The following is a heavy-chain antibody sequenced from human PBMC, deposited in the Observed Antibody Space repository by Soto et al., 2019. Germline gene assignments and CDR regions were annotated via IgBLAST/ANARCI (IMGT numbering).Heavy chain of an antibody. D-gene: IGHD4-17*01. CDR1: EFTFSSSA. J-gene: IGHJ4*02. V-gene: IGHV3-23*01. CDR2: IRGSVGST. CDR3: AKDFYGDYPDYFGS. Sequence: EVQLLESGGGLVQPGGPLRLSCAASEFTFSSSAMGWFRQAPGKGLEWVSGIRGSVGSTYYADSVEGRFTISRDNSKNTLYLQMNSLRAEDTAVYYCAKDFYGDYPDYFGSWGQGTRVTVSS.